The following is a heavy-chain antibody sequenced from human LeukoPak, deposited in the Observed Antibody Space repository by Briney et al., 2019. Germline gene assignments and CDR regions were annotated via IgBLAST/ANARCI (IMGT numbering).Heavy chain of an antibody. CDR2: ISYDGSNK. V-gene: IGHV3-30*04. D-gene: IGHD4-17*01. Sequence: GGSLRLSCAASGFTFSSYAMHWVRQAPGKGLEWVAVISYDGSNKYYADSVKGRFTISRDNSKNTLYLQMNSLRAEDTAVYYCARGMTTVTPRYMDVWGKGTAVTVSS. J-gene: IGHJ6*03. CDR1: GFTFSSYA. CDR3: ARGMTTVTPRYMDV.